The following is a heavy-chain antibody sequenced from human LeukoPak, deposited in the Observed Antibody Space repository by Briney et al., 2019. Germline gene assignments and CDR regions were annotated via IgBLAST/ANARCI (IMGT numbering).Heavy chain of an antibody. CDR2: ISHSGST. J-gene: IGHJ6*04. V-gene: IGHV4-34*01. Sequence: SETLSLTCAVYGGSFSGYYWNWIRQPPGKGLEWIEEISHSGSTNYNPSLKSRVTISIDTSKNQFSLKLSSVTAADTAVYYCARDWSYYGMDVWGKGTTVTVSS. CDR3: ARDWSYYGMDV. D-gene: IGHD3/OR15-3a*01. CDR1: GGSFSGYY.